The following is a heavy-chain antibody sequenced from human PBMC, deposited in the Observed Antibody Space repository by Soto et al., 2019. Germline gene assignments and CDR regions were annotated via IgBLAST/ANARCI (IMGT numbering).Heavy chain of an antibody. J-gene: IGHJ4*02. CDR1: GFTFSSYG. CDR2: ISYDGSNK. CDR3: AKQQLVSPYFDY. V-gene: IGHV3-30*18. D-gene: IGHD6-13*01. Sequence: GGSLRLSCAASGFTFSSYGMHWVRQAPGKGLEWVAVISYDGSNKYYADSVKGRFTISRDNSKNTLYLQMNSLRAEDTAVYYCAKQQLVSPYFDYWGQGTLVTVS.